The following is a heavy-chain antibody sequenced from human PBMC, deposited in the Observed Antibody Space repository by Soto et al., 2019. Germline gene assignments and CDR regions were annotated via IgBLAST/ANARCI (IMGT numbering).Heavy chain of an antibody. CDR1: GYSFTSYW. CDR2: IYPGDSDT. D-gene: IGHD3-22*01. J-gene: IGHJ4*02. V-gene: IGHV5-51*01. CDR3: ASSRWYYYDSRDYYFDY. Sequence: GESLKISCQGSGYSFTSYWIGWVRQVPGKGLEWMGIIYPGDSDTRYSPSFQGQVTISADKSISTAYLQWSSLKAPDTAIYYCASSRWYYYDSRDYYFDYWGQGTLVTVSS.